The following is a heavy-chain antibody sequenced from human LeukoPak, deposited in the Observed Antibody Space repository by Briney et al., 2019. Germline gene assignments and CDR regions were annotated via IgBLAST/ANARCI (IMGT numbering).Heavy chain of an antibody. J-gene: IGHJ4*02. CDR2: INPNSGGT. CDR1: GYTFTGYY. V-gene: IGHV1-2*02. D-gene: IGHD5-18*01. Sequence: ASVKVSCKASGYTFTGYYMHWVRQAPGQGLEWMGWINPNSGGTNYAQKFQGRVTMTSDTSISTAYMELRSLTSDDTAVYYCATLRENNYGYYWGQGTLVTVSS. CDR3: ATLRENNYGYY.